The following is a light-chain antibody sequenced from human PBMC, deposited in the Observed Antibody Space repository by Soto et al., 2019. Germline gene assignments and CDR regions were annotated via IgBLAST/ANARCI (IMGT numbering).Light chain of an antibody. J-gene: IGLJ3*02. CDR1: SSNIGAGYD. Sequence: QSVLTQPPSESGAPRQRVTISCTGSSSNIGAGYDVHWYQQLPGTAPKLLIYGNSNRPSGVPDRFSGSKSGASASLAITGLQAEDEADYYCQSYDISLTTWVFGGGTKLTVL. CDR2: GNS. V-gene: IGLV1-40*01. CDR3: QSYDISLTTWV.